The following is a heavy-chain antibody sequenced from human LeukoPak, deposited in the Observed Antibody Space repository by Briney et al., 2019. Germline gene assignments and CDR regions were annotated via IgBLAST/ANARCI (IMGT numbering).Heavy chain of an antibody. D-gene: IGHD3-10*01. CDR2: INPNSGDT. CDR3: ARPAYYYGAGSWPY. Sequence: GASVKVSCKASGYIFSDYYIHWVRQAPGQGLEWMGWINPNSGDTNYAQRFQGRVTMTRDTPINTAYMELGRLTSDDTAVYYCARPAYYYGAGSWPYWGQGSLVTVS. CDR1: GYIFSDYY. V-gene: IGHV1-2*02. J-gene: IGHJ4*02.